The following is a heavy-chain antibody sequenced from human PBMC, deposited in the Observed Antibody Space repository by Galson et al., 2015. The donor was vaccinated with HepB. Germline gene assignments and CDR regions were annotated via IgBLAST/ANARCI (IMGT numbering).Heavy chain of an antibody. D-gene: IGHD1-26*01. Sequence: LRLSCAASGFTFSDYYMSWIRQAPGKGLEWVSYISSSSSYTNYADSVKGRFTISRDNAKNSLYLQMNSLRAEDTAVYYCARERDSGSPRASKAFDIWGQGTMVTVSS. CDR1: GFTFSDYY. CDR2: ISSSSSYT. V-gene: IGHV3-11*06. J-gene: IGHJ3*02. CDR3: ARERDSGSPRASKAFDI.